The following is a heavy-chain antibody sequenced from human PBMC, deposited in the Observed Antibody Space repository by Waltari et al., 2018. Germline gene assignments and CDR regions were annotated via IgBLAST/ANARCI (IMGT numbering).Heavy chain of an antibody. CDR2: IGSRGRTI. CDR1: GFTFSSYE. D-gene: IGHD2-2*01. Sequence: EVQLVESGGGLVQPGGSLRLSCAASGFTFSSYEMNWVREAPGKGLEWVSYIGSRGRTIYYADTGKGRFTISRDNAKNSLYLQMNSLRAEDTAVYYCARDGITGSSPFDYWGQGTLVTVSS. V-gene: IGHV3-48*03. CDR3: ARDGITGSSPFDY. J-gene: IGHJ4*02.